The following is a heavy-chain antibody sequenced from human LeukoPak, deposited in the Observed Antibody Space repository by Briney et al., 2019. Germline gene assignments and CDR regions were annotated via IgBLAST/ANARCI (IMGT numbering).Heavy chain of an antibody. CDR1: GYYISSGYY. V-gene: IGHV4-38-2*01. Sequence: SETLSLTCAVSGYYISSGYYWGWIRQPPGKGLEWIGSIYHSGSTYYNPSLKSRVTISVDTSKNQFSLKLSSVTAADTAVYYCARSSSYYYDSSGYNFDIWGQGTMVTVSS. CDR2: IYHSGST. J-gene: IGHJ3*02. CDR3: ARSSSYYYDSSGYNFDI. D-gene: IGHD3-22*01.